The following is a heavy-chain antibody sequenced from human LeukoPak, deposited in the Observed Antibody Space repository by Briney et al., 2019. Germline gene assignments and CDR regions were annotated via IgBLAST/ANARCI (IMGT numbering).Heavy chain of an antibody. D-gene: IGHD3-10*01. J-gene: IGHJ4*02. CDR3: GRLAPDYGSGTYAYYFDY. V-gene: IGHV4-39*01. Sequence: SETLSPTCTVSGGSISSSDYYWGWIRQPPGKGLEWIGSIYYSGNTYSNPSLKSRATISVDTSKNQFSLKLSSVTAADTAVYFCGRLAPDYGSGTYAYYFDYWGQGTLVTVSS. CDR2: IYYSGNT. CDR1: GGSISSSDYY.